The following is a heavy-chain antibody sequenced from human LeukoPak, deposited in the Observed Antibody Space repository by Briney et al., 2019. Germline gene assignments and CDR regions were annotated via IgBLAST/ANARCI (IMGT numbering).Heavy chain of an antibody. CDR3: ASVFSRISGWYDSYYYMDV. CDR2: INPNSGGT. J-gene: IGHJ6*03. Sequence: GASVKVSCKASGYTFTGYYMHWVRQAPGQGLEWMGRINPNSGGTNYAQKFQGRVTMTRDTSISTAYMELSRLRSDDTAVYYCASVFSRISGWYDSYYYMDVWGKGTTVTVSS. D-gene: IGHD6-19*01. CDR1: GYTFTGYY. V-gene: IGHV1-2*06.